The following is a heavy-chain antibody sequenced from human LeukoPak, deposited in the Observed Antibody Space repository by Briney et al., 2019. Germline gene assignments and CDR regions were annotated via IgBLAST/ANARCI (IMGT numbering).Heavy chain of an antibody. D-gene: IGHD6-13*01. V-gene: IGHV3-21*01. Sequence: AGGSLRLSCAASGFTFSSYSMNWVRQAPGKWLERVSSISSSSSYIYYADSVKGRFTISRDNAKNSLYLQMNSLRAEDTAVYYCAREGIAAAGTYYYYGMDVWGKGTTVTVSS. CDR3: AREGIAAAGTYYYYGMDV. CDR1: GFTFSSYS. CDR2: ISSSSSYI. J-gene: IGHJ6*04.